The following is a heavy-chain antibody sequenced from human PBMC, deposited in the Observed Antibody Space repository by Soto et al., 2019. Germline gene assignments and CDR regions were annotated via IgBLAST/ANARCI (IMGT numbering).Heavy chain of an antibody. J-gene: IGHJ4*02. Sequence: GGSLRLCCAASGLTFCNYTMTWVRQAPGKGLEWVSAISGSGGKTYYADSVKGRFSISRDNSKNTLYLQMNSLRAEDTAVYYCAKDSLEQFEPGDYWGQGTLVTVSS. CDR2: ISGSGGKT. D-gene: IGHD6-6*01. CDR1: GLTFCNYT. CDR3: AKDSLEQFEPGDY. V-gene: IGHV3-23*01.